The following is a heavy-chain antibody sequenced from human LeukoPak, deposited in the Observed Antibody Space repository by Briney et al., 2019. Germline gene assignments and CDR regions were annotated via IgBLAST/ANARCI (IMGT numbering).Heavy chain of an antibody. D-gene: IGHD1-14*01. V-gene: IGHV3-21*01. Sequence: GGSLRLSCAASGFTFSSYSMTWVRQAPGRGLEWVSSISSSSSYIYYADSVKGRFTISRDNAKNSLYLQMNSLRAEDAAVYYCARELGPPGAFDIWGQGTMVTVSS. CDR2: ISSSSSYI. CDR3: ARELGPPGAFDI. J-gene: IGHJ3*02. CDR1: GFTFSSYS.